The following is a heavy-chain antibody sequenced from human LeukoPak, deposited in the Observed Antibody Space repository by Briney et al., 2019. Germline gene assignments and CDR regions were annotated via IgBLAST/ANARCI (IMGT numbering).Heavy chain of an antibody. CDR1: GFTFSSYS. V-gene: IGHV3-21*01. CDR2: ISSSSSYI. CDR3: ARAVQGFWSGPL. D-gene: IGHD3-3*01. Sequence: GGSLRLSCAASGFTFSSYSMNWVRQAPGKWLEWVSSISSSSSYIYYADSVKGRFTISRDNAKNSLYLQMNSLRAEDTTVYYCARAVQGFWSGPLWGKGTTVTVSS. J-gene: IGHJ6*04.